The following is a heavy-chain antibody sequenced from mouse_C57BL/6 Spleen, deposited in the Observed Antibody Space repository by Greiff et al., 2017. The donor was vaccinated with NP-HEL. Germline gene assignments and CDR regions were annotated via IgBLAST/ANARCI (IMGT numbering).Heavy chain of an antibody. CDR1: FNIKDDY. J-gene: IGHJ2*01. CDR3: TTGWLLRRD. D-gene: IGHD2-3*01. Sequence: FNIKDDYMHWVKQRPEQGLEWIGWIDPENGDTEYASKFQGKATITADTSSNTAYLQLSSLTSEDTAVYYCTTGWLLRRDWGKGTTLTVSS. V-gene: IGHV14-4*01. CDR2: IDPENGDT.